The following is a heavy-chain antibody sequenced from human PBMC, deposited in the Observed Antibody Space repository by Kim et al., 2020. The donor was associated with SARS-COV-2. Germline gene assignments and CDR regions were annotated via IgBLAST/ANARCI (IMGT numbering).Heavy chain of an antibody. V-gene: IGHV3-7*01. CDR1: GFTFSSYW. J-gene: IGHJ6*02. CDR3: GRGMDV. Sequence: GGSLRLSCAASGFTFSSYWMTWVRQAPGKGLEWVANIKQDGSETYYVDSVKGRFTISRDNAKNSLYLQVNSLRVEDTAVYYCGRGMDVWGQGTTVTVSS. CDR2: IKQDGSET.